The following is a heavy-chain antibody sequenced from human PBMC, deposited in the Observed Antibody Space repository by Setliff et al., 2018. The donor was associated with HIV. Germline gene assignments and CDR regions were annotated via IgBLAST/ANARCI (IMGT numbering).Heavy chain of an antibody. D-gene: IGHD6-13*01. CDR2: IYASGST. CDR3: ARDFKRYNSPCRFDP. CDR1: GGSINSGSYY. Sequence: PSETLSLTCTVSGGSINSGSYYWNWIRQPAGKGLEWIGHIYASGSTNYNPSLKSRVTISVDKSQNQFSLKLSSVTAADTAVYYCARDFKRYNSPCRFDPWGQGTLVTVSS. V-gene: IGHV4-61*09. J-gene: IGHJ5*02.